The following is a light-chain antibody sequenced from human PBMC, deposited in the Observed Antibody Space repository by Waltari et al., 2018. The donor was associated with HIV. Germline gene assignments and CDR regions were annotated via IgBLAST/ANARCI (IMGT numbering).Light chain of an antibody. CDR3: SSYTTSNTVV. CDR2: DVT. V-gene: IGLV2-14*03. CDR1: SSDISTYDF. J-gene: IGLJ2*01. Sequence: QSALTQPASVSGSPGQSITISCSGTSSDISTYDFVSWYQKHPAKAPKLLIYDVTARPSGVSRRFSGSKSGSTASLTISSIQADDEADYYSSSYTTSNTVVFGPGTKLSVL.